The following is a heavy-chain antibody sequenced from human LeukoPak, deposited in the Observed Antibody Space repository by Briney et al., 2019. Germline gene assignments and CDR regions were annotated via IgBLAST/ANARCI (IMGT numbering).Heavy chain of an antibody. J-gene: IGHJ6*03. V-gene: IGHV4-34*01. D-gene: IGHD3-10*01. CDR1: GGSFSGYY. CDR2: INHSGST. Sequence: PSETLSLTCAVYGGSFSGYYWSWIRQPPGKGLEWIGEINHSGSTNYNPSLKSRVTISVDTSKNQFSLKLSSVTAADTAVYYCARAEGTMVRGVMGYYYMDVWGKGTTVTVSS. CDR3: ARAEGTMVRGVMGYYYMDV.